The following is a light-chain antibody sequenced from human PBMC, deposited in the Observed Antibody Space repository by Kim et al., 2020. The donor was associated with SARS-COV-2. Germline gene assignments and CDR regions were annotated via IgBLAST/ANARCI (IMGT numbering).Light chain of an antibody. J-gene: IGLJ1*01. V-gene: IGLV1-44*01. Sequence: QSVLTQPRSASGTPGQRVTISCSGSSCNIGSNTLNCYQQLPGTAPKLLIYSNNQRPSWVPDPVSGSKSGTSASLAISGLQSEDEADYYCSAWDDCLNGPVFGAGTKVTVL. CDR2: SNN. CDR3: SAWDDCLNGPV. CDR1: SCNIGSNT.